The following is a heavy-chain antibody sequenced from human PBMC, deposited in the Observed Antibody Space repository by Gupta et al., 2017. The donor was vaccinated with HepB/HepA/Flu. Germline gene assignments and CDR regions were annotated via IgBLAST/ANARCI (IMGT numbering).Heavy chain of an antibody. CDR2: ISGNNTT. CDR1: GFTFSTYA. CDR3: AKVGYYYYYMDV. V-gene: IGHV3-23*01. Sequence: EVQLLESGGCLVQPGGSLRLSCAASGFTFSTYAMTWVRQAPGKGLEWVSAISGNNTTYYADSRKGRFTISRDNSKNTLYLQMNSLRAEDTAVYYCAKVGYYYYYMDVWGKGTTVTVSS. J-gene: IGHJ6*03.